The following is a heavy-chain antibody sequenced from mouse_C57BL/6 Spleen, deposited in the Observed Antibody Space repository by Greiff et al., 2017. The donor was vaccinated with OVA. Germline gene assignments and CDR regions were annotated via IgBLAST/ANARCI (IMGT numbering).Heavy chain of an antibody. CDR3: ARRASNYGGYYAMDY. D-gene: IGHD2-5*01. Sequence: EVNLVESGPELVKPGASVKISCKASGYSFTDYNMNWVKQSNGKSLEWIGVINPNYGTTSYNQKFKGKATLTVDQSSSTAYMQLNSLTSEDSAVYYCARRASNYGGYYAMDYWGQGTSVTVSS. CDR2: INPNYGTT. CDR1: GYSFTDYN. J-gene: IGHJ4*01. V-gene: IGHV1-39*01.